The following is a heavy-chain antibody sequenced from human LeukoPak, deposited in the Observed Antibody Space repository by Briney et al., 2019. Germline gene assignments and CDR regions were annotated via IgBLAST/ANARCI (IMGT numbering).Heavy chain of an antibody. CDR1: GFTFSSYA. CDR2: ISGSGGST. CDR3: AKGHEADTAMVGGY. D-gene: IGHD5-18*01. Sequence: PGGSLRLSCAASGFTFSSYAMSWVRQAPGKGLEWVSAISGSGGSTYYADSVKGRFTISRDNSKNTLYLQMNSLRAEDTAVYHCAKGHEADTAMVGGYWGQGTLVTVSS. V-gene: IGHV3-23*01. J-gene: IGHJ4*02.